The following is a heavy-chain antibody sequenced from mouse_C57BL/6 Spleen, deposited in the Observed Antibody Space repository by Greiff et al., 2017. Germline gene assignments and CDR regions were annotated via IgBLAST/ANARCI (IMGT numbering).Heavy chain of an antibody. Sequence: EVHLVESGGGLVKPGGSLKLSCAASGFNISDYGMHWVRQAPEKGLEWVPYISSGSSTIYYADTVKGRFTISRDKSKNTLVLQMTSLRSEDTAMYYCARDDGRGAMYYWGQGTSGTVSS. J-gene: IGHJ4*01. CDR3: ARDDGRGAMYY. D-gene: IGHD2-3*01. CDR1: GFNISDYG. CDR2: ISSGSSTI. V-gene: IGHV5-17*01.